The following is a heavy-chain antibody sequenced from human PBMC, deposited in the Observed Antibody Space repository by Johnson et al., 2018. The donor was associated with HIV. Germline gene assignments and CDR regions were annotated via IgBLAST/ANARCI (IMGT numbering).Heavy chain of an antibody. CDR3: ARDSPWELTAFDI. CDR1: GFTFSSYA. D-gene: IGHD1-26*01. CDR2: ISSNGGST. J-gene: IGHJ3*02. V-gene: IGHV3-64*01. Sequence: VQLVESGGGVVQPGRSLRLSCAASGFTFSSYAMHWVRQAPGKGLEYVSAISSNGGSTYYANSVKGRFTISRDNAKNSLYLQMNSLRAEDTAVYYCARDSPWELTAFDIWGQGTMVTVSS.